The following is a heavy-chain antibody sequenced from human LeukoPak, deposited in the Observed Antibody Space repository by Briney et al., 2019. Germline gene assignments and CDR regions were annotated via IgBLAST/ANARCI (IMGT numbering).Heavy chain of an antibody. J-gene: IGHJ4*02. V-gene: IGHV3-21*01. Sequence: GGSLRLSCAASGFTFSSYSMNWVRQAPGKGLEWVSSISSSSSYIYYADSVKGRFTISRDNAKNSLYLQMNSLRAEDTAVYYCAGSSGRYYFDYWGQGTLVTVSS. CDR3: AGSSGRYYFDY. CDR1: GFTFSSYS. CDR2: ISSSSSYI. D-gene: IGHD6-19*01.